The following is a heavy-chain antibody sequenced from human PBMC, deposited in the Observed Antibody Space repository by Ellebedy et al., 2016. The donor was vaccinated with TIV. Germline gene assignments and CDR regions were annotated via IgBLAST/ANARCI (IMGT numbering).Heavy chain of an antibody. Sequence: PGGSLRLSCAVSGFIFSNYRMSRVRQAPGKGLEWVANIEQDGSEKYYVDSVKGRFTISRDNAKNSLYLQMNSLRGDDTAVYYCARQGDYDSGYGMDLWGQGTTVTASS. D-gene: IGHD3-22*01. CDR3: ARQGDYDSGYGMDL. J-gene: IGHJ6*02. CDR2: IEQDGSEK. V-gene: IGHV3-7*03. CDR1: GFIFSNYR.